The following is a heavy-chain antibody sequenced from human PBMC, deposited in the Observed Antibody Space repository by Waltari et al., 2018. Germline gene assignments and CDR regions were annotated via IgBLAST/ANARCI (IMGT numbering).Heavy chain of an antibody. V-gene: IGHV4-39*07. CDR2: IYYSGST. Sequence: QLQLQESGPGLVKPSETLSLTCTVSGGSIRSSSYYWGWIRQPPGKGLEWIGSIYYSGSTYYNPSLKSRVTISVDTSKNQFSLKLSSVTAADTAVYYCARAGYCSSTSCYYYYMDVWGKGTTVTVSS. CDR3: ARAGYCSSTSCYYYYMDV. CDR1: GGSIRSSSYY. J-gene: IGHJ6*03. D-gene: IGHD2-2*01.